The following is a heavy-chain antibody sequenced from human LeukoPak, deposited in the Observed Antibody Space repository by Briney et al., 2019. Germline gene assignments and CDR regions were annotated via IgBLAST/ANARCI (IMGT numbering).Heavy chain of an antibody. Sequence: PGRSLRLSCAGSGFTFSKYGMHWVRQAPGKALEWVAVIWNDGSHENYADSVKGRFTISRDNSENTLYLQMSSLRAEDTAMYFCAKRDAKISVSDSFDIWGQGTMVTVSS. CDR3: AKRDAKISVSDSFDI. CDR1: GFTFSKYG. V-gene: IGHV3-33*06. D-gene: IGHD1-14*01. CDR2: IWNDGSHE. J-gene: IGHJ3*02.